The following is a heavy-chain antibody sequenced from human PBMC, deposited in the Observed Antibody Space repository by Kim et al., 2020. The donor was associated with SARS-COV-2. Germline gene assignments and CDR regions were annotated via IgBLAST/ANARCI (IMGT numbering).Heavy chain of an antibody. V-gene: IGHV4-4*02. J-gene: IGHJ6*02. D-gene: IGHD1-20*01. CDR3: ARGVTGRYYGMDV. Sequence: YNPSLKSRVTISVDKSKNQFSLKRSSVTAADTAVYYCARGVTGRYYGMDVWGQGTTVTVSS.